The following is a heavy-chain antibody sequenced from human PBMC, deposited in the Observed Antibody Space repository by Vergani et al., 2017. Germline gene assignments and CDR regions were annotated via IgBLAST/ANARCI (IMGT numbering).Heavy chain of an antibody. CDR3: ARDGYYDSSGRTFDY. D-gene: IGHD3-22*01. Sequence: QVQLQESGPGLVKPSGTLSLTCAVSGGSISSSNWWSWVRQPPGKGLEWIGEIYHSGSTHYNPSLKSRVTISVDKSKNQFSRKLSSVTAADTAVYYCARDGYYDSSGRTFDYWGQGTLVTVSS. J-gene: IGHJ4*02. CDR1: GGSISSSNW. CDR2: IYHSGST. V-gene: IGHV4-4*02.